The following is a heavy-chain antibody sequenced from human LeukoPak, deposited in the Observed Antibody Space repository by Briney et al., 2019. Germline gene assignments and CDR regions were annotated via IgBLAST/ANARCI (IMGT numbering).Heavy chain of an antibody. V-gene: IGHV4-31*03. CDR1: GGSISSGGYS. D-gene: IGHD3/OR15-3a*01. CDR3: ARDSDGLADY. CDR2: IYYSGGT. Sequence: SETLSLTCTVSGGSISSGGYSWSWIRQHPGKGLEWIGYIYYSGGTYYNPSLKSRVTISVDTSKNQFSLKLSSVTAADTAVYYCARDSDGLADYWGQGTLVTVSS. J-gene: IGHJ4*02.